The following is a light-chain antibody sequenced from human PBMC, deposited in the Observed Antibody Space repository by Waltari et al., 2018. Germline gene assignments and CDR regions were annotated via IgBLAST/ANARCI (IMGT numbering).Light chain of an antibody. CDR2: AAS. CDR3: QQSNTFPPT. J-gene: IGKJ4*01. V-gene: IGKV1-12*01. CDR1: QDIGNW. Sequence: DIQMTQSPSSVPASVVTTVTIICRASQDIGNWLAWYQQKPGKAPKSLIYAASSLQSGVPSKFSGSGSWTDFTLTISSLQPDDFATYFCQQSNTFPPTFGGGTKVEI.